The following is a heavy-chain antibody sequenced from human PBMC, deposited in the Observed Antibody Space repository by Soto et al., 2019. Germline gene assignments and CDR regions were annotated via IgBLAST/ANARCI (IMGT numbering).Heavy chain of an antibody. Sequence: ASLKVSYKASGYTFTSYYMHWVRKATGQGLEWMGIINPSGGSTSYAQKFQGRVTMTRDTSTSTVYMELSSLRYEDTAVYYCAGRHRTRDGSERYDMDVWGQGTTVTVSS. CDR2: INPSGGST. CDR1: GYTFTSYY. J-gene: IGHJ6*02. CDR3: AGRHRTRDGSERYDMDV. D-gene: IGHD3-10*01. V-gene: IGHV1-46*01.